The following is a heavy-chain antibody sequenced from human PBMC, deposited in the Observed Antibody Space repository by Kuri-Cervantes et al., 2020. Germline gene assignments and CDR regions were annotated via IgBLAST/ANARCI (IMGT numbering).Heavy chain of an antibody. Sequence: GESLKISCAASGFTFSDYGMHWVRQAPGKGLEWVAVISYDGSKKYYADSVKGRFTISRDNSKNTLYLQMNSLRAEDTAVYYCAREGGGRSIAARPLDYWGQGTLVTVSS. CDR1: GFTFSDYG. J-gene: IGHJ4*02. CDR2: ISYDGSKK. D-gene: IGHD6-6*01. CDR3: AREGGGRSIAARPLDY. V-gene: IGHV3-30*03.